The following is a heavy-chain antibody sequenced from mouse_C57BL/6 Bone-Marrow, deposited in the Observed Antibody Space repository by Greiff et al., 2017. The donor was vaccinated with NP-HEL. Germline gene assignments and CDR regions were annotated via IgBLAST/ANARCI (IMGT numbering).Heavy chain of an antibody. D-gene: IGHD4-1*01. Sequence: DVHLVESGGGLVKPGGSLKLSCAASGFTFSDYGMHWVRQAPEKGLEWVAYISSGSSTIYYADTVKGRFTISRDNAKNTLFLQMTSLRSEDTAMYYCARGGLGYFDYWGQGTTLTVSS. CDR3: ARGGLGYFDY. CDR2: ISSGSSTI. V-gene: IGHV5-17*01. CDR1: GFTFSDYG. J-gene: IGHJ2*01.